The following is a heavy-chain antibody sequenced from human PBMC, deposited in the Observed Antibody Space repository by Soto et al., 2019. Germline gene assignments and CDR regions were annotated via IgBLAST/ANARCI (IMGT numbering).Heavy chain of an antibody. Sequence: SETLSLTCTVSGGSISSSSYYWGWIRQPPGKGLEWIGSIYYSGSTYYNPSLKSRVTISVDTSKNQFSLKLSSVTAADTAVYYCAGSIAVAGTRENVDYWGQGTLVTVS. CDR1: GGSISSSSYY. V-gene: IGHV4-39*01. J-gene: IGHJ4*02. CDR3: AGSIAVAGTRENVDY. CDR2: IYYSGST. D-gene: IGHD6-19*01.